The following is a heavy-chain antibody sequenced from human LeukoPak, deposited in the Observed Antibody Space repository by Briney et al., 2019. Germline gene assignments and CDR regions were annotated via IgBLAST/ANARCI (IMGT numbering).Heavy chain of an antibody. CDR2: INAGNGNT. J-gene: IGHJ4*02. Sequence: ASVKVSCKASGYTFITYAMQWVRQAPGQRLEWMGWINAGNGNTKYSQKFQGRVTITRDISASTVYMELSSLISEDTAVYYCESQFGTYYDYWGQGTLVTVSS. V-gene: IGHV1-3*01. CDR3: ESQFGTYYDY. D-gene: IGHD3-16*01. CDR1: GYTFITYA.